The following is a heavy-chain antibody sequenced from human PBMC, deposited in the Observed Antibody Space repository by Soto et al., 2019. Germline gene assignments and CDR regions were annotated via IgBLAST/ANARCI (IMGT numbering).Heavy chain of an antibody. Sequence: LRLSCAASGFTFSSYPISWVRQAPGMGLEWLSAVSGSGASTYYADSVKGRFTISRDNFKNTLYLQMNSLRAEDTAVYYCAKGPGYYGYVGRDLWGQEILVSVS. J-gene: IGHJ4*02. CDR2: VSGSGAST. CDR1: GFTFSSYP. V-gene: IGHV3-23*01. CDR3: AKGPGYYGYVGRDL. D-gene: IGHD3-10*01.